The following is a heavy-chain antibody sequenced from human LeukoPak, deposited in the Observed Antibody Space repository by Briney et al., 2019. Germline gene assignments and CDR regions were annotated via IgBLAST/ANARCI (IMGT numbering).Heavy chain of an antibody. Sequence: GGSLRLSCAASGFTFSSYAMSWVRQAPGKGLEWVSAISGSGGSTYYADSVKGRFTISRDNSKIALYLQMNSLRAEDTAVYYCAKDRCYYDSSGYLDFWGQGTLVTVSS. D-gene: IGHD3-22*01. CDR3: AKDRCYYDSSGYLDF. V-gene: IGHV3-23*01. CDR2: ISGSGGST. CDR1: GFTFSSYA. J-gene: IGHJ4*02.